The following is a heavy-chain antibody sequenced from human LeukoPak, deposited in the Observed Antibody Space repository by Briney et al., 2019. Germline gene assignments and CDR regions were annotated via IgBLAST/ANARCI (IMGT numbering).Heavy chain of an antibody. Sequence: SVKVSCKASGGTFSSYAISWVRQAPGQGLEWMGGIIPIFGTANYAQKFQGRVTITADESTSTAYMELSSLRSEDTAVCYCARSRGATLNYFDYWGQGTLVTVSS. CDR1: GGTFSSYA. CDR2: IIPIFGTA. CDR3: ARSRGATLNYFDY. D-gene: IGHD5-12*01. J-gene: IGHJ4*02. V-gene: IGHV1-69*13.